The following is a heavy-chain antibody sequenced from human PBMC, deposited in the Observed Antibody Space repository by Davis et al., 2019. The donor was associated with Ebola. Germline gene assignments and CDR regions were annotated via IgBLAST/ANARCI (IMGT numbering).Heavy chain of an antibody. CDR3: ARRPRGANGMDV. CDR1: GGSISSYY. V-gene: IGHV4-59*08. CDR2: IYYSGST. J-gene: IGHJ6*04. Sequence: MPSETLSLTCTVSGGSISSYYWSWIRQPPGKGLEWIGYIYYSGSTYYNPSLKSRVTISVDTSKNQFSLKLSSVTAADTAVYYCARRPRGANGMDVWGKGTTVTVSS.